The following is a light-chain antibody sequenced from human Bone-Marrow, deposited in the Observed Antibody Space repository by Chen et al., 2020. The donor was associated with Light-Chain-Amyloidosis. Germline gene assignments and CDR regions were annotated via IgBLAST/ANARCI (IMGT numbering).Light chain of an antibody. J-gene: IGLJ2*01. CDR1: SSNIGAGYD. CDR3: QYYDSPHVV. Sequence: QSVLTQPPSVSGAPGQRVTIPCTGSSSNIGAGYDVHWYQQLPGTAPKLLIYGNSNRPSGVPDRFSGSKSGTSASLAITGLQAEDEADYYCQYYDSPHVVFGGGTKLTVL. V-gene: IGLV1-40*01. CDR2: GNS.